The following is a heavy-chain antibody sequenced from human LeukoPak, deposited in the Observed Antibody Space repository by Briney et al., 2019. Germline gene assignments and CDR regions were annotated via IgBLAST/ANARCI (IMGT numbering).Heavy chain of an antibody. J-gene: IGHJ4*02. D-gene: IGHD4-11*01. CDR2: ISSSSSTI. V-gene: IGHV3-11*04. CDR3: ARLAGVHDYSNYGQFDY. CDR1: GFTFSDYY. Sequence: MSGGSLRLSCAASGFTFSDYYMSWIRQAPGKGLEWVSYISSSSSTIYYADSVKGRFTISRDNAKNSLYLQMNSLRAEDTAVYYCARLAGVHDYSNYGQFDYWGQGTLVTVSS.